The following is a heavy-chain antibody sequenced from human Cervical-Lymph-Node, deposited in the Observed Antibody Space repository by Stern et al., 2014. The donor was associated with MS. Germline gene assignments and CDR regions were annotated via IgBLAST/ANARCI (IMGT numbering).Heavy chain of an antibody. CDR3: ARDQRGITIFGVVTDYYYLGMDV. Sequence: QVQLVESGAEVKKPGASVKDSCKTYGYIFTGYYIHWVRQAPGQGLEWMAWINPNTGGTTYAQKFQGRVTMSRDTSISTSYVELSSLTSDDTAVYYCARDQRGITIFGVVTDYYYLGMDVWGQGTTVTVSS. D-gene: IGHD3-3*01. J-gene: IGHJ6*02. CDR1: GYIFTGYY. V-gene: IGHV1-2*02. CDR2: INPNTGGT.